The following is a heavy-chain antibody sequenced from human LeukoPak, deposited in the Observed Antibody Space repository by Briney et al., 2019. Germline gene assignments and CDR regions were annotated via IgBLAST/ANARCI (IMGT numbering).Heavy chain of an antibody. D-gene: IGHD2-2*01. Sequence: GGSLRLSCVASGFTFSSYTMHWVRQAPGKGLEWVAVISYDGSNKYYADSVKGRFTISRDNSKNTLYLQMNSLRAEDTAVYYCAKGDIVVVPAAINHNYYYYGMDVWGQGTTVTVSS. V-gene: IGHV3-30*04. CDR3: AKGDIVVVPAAINHNYYYYGMDV. CDR1: GFTFSSYT. J-gene: IGHJ6*02. CDR2: ISYDGSNK.